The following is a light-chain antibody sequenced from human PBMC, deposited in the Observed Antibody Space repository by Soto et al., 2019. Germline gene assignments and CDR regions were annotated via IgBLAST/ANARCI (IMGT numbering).Light chain of an antibody. CDR3: QTWGTGFQV. CDR1: SGYSRYT. CDR2: VASDGSH. J-gene: IGLJ3*02. Sequence: QLVLTQSPSASASLGASVNLTCTLSSGYSRYTIAWHQQQPEKGPRYLMKVASDGSHNKGDGIPDRFSGSSSGAERYLTISSLQSEDEADYYCQTWGTGFQVFGGGTKLTVL. V-gene: IGLV4-69*01.